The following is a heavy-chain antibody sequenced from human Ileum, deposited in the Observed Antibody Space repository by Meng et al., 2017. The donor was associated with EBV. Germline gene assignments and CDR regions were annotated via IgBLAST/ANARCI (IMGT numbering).Heavy chain of an antibody. V-gene: IGHV4-39*01. CDR3: ARPIAAAGWFDP. CDR2: IYYSGRT. J-gene: IGHJ5*02. Sequence: PLPGAGPVLGKPSETLSLTCTVSGGPINSSSYYWGWIRQPPGKGLEWIGSIYYSGRTYYNPSLKSRVTISVDTSKNQFSLKLSSVTAADTAVYYCARPIAAAGWFDPWGQGTLVTVSS. D-gene: IGHD6-13*01. CDR1: GGPINSSSYY.